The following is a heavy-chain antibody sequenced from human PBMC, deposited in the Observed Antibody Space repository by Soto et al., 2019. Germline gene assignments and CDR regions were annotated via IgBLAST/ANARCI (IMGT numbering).Heavy chain of an antibody. D-gene: IGHD2-2*01. Sequence: KTSETLSLTCTVSGGSISSYYWSWIRQPPGKGLEWIGYIYYSGSTSYNASLKSRTSISADPSNNQFSLKLHSLTAADTAVYFCGTMPIVVEPAPMDVWGPGTSVTVSS. CDR2: IYYSGST. V-gene: IGHV4-59*06. CDR3: GTMPIVVEPAPMDV. CDR1: GGSISSYY. J-gene: IGHJ6*02.